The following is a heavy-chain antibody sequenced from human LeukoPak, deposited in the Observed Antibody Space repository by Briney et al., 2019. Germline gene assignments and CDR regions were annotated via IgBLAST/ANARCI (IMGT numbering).Heavy chain of an antibody. CDR1: GYTFTSYG. CDR3: ARDQIVAPYYYYYGMDV. D-gene: IGHD5-12*01. V-gene: IGHV1-46*01. Sequence: ASVKVSCKASGYTFTSYGISWVRQAPGQGLEWMGIINPSGGSTSYAQKFQGRVTMTRDTSTSTVYMELSSLRSEDTAVYYCARDQIVAPYYYYYGMDVWGQGTTVTVSS. CDR2: INPSGGST. J-gene: IGHJ6*02.